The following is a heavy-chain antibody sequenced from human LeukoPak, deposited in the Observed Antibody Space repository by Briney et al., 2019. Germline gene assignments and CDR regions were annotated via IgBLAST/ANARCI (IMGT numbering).Heavy chain of an antibody. J-gene: IGHJ6*03. Sequence: TSETLSLTCTVSGGSISSYYWSWIRQPPGKGLEWIGYIYYSGSTNYNPSLKSRVTISVDTSKNQFSLKLSSVTAADTAVYYCARSGGRYDSSGYYYRYYYYYMDVWGKGTTVTVSS. CDR3: ARSGGRYDSSGYYYRYYYYYMDV. D-gene: IGHD3-22*01. CDR2: IYYSGST. CDR1: GGSISSYY. V-gene: IGHV4-59*12.